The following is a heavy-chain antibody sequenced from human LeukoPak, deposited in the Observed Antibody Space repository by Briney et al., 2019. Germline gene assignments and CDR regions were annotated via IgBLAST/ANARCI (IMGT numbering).Heavy chain of an antibody. D-gene: IGHD1-26*01. CDR2: IYYSGST. J-gene: IGHJ4*02. CDR1: GGSVSSGSYY. V-gene: IGHV4-61*03. Sequence: SETLSLTCSVFGGSVSSGSYYWSWIRQSPGKGLEWIGCIYYSGSTNYNPSLRGRVAMSIDTSKNHFSLRLISVTAADTAIYYCARAPGIVGTTPFGNYWGRGTLVTVSS. CDR3: ARAPGIVGTTPFGNY.